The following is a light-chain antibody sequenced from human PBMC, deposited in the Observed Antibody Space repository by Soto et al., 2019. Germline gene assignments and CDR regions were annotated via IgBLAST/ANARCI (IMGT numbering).Light chain of an antibody. V-gene: IGKV3-20*01. CDR3: QQYNSWPLT. Sequence: EIVLTQSPGTLSLSPGERATLSCRASQSVSNNYLAWYQQKPGQAPGLLIYDASNRATGIPDRFSGSGSGTDFTLTISSLQSEDFAVYYCQQYNSWPLTFGPGTKVDI. CDR1: QSVSNNY. J-gene: IGKJ3*01. CDR2: DAS.